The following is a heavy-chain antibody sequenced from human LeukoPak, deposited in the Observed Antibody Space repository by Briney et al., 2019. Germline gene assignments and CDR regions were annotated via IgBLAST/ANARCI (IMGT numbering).Heavy chain of an antibody. J-gene: IGHJ4*02. CDR3: ARRYCSSTSCTLDY. Sequence: GGSLRLSCVGSGFTFSSHWMSWVRQAPGKGLEWVANIKQDGSEVDYVDSVKGRFTISRDNAKNSLYLQMNSLRAEDTAVYYCARRYCSSTSCTLDYWGQGTLVTVSS. V-gene: IGHV3-7*02. CDR1: GFTFSSHW. CDR2: IKQDGSEV. D-gene: IGHD2-2*01.